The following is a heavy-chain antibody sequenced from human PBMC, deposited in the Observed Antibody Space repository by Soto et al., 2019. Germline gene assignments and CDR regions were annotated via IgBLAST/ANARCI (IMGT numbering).Heavy chain of an antibody. CDR2: INPSGCST. D-gene: IGHD6-19*01. Sequence: ASVNVSCKASGYTFTSYYMHWVRQAPGQGLAWMGIINPSGCSTSYAQKFQGRVTMTRDTTTSTVYMELSSLRSEDTAVYYCARDPIAVAGPYYYYGMDVWGQGTTVTVSS. CDR1: GYTFTSYY. CDR3: ARDPIAVAGPYYYYGMDV. J-gene: IGHJ6*02. V-gene: IGHV1-46*01.